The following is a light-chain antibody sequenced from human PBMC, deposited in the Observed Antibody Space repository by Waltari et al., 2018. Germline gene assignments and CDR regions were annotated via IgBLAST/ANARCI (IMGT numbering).Light chain of an antibody. V-gene: IGLV2-14*01. CDR2: EVS. Sequence: QSALTQPASVSGSPGQSITISCTGTSSDVGGFNYVSWYQQHPGKAPKFMIYEVSNRPSGFSNRFSGSKSGNTASLTISGLQAEDEAYYYCSSYTSSNTLVFGGGTKLTVL. CDR1: SSDVGGFNY. J-gene: IGLJ3*02. CDR3: SSYTSSNTLV.